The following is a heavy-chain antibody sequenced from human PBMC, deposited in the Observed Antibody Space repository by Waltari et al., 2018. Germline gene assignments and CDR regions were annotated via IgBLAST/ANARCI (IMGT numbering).Heavy chain of an antibody. CDR3: ARYISRGRELMS. CDR1: GLFFGSYA. J-gene: IGHJ4*02. Sequence: EVQLLESGGGLVQLGGSLRLSCVASGLFFGSYAMTWVRQAPGKGLEWVSGVSAKSDFTNYADSVKGRFTISRDNSKNTLYLQMNSLRVEDAALYYCARYISRGRELMSWGQGTLVTVSS. CDR2: VSAKSDFT. D-gene: IGHD1-7*01. V-gene: IGHV3-23*01.